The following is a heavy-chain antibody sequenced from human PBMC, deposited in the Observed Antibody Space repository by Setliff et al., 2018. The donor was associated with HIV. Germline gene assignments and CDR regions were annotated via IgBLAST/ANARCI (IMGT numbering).Heavy chain of an antibody. Sequence: ASVKVSCKASGYSFTTSGVSCVRQAPGQGLEWMGWINIRSGNTNYAQKFQGRVTMTTDTSTSTAYMGLRRLRSDDKAVYYGARDEPKNTEAAPGYWGQGTLVTVSS. CDR2: INIRSGNT. CDR1: GYSFTTSG. J-gene: IGHJ4*02. V-gene: IGHV1-18*01. CDR3: ARDEPKNTEAAPGY. D-gene: IGHD6-6*01.